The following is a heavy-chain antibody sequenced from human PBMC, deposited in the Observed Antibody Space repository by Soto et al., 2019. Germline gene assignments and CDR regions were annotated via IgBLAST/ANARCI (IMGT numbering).Heavy chain of an antibody. CDR1: GFSFSTTW. CDR2: ITGDGSST. CDR3: ARDWYFSIDY. J-gene: IGHJ4*02. Sequence: EVQLVESGGGLVQPGGSLRLSCAASGFSFSTTWMQWVRQAPGKGLVWVSRITGDGSSTTYAGSVKGRFTISRDNAKNTRYLQMNSLRVEDTAVYYCARDWYFSIDYWGQGTLVTVSS. V-gene: IGHV3-74*01. D-gene: IGHD6-13*01.